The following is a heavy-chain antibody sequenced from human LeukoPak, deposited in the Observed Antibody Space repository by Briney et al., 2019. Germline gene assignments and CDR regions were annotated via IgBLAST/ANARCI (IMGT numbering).Heavy chain of an antibody. CDR3: AKDVGKWESLHFFDY. CDR2: ISSGGSTT. J-gene: IGHJ4*02. V-gene: IGHV3-23*01. D-gene: IGHD1-26*01. Sequence: PGGSLRLSCAASGFTFSTYALNWVRQAPGKGLKWVSAISSGGSTTYYADSVKGRFTISRDDSRNTLYLQMNSLRGDDTAVYYCAKDVGKWESLHFFDYWGQGTLVTVSS. CDR1: GFTFSTYA.